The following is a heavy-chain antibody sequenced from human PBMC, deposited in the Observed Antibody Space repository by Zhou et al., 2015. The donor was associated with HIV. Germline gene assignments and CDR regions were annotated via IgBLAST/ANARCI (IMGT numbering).Heavy chain of an antibody. J-gene: IGHJ2*01. CDR2: ITPVLGTS. CDR1: GGTFSNYG. Sequence: QVQLVQSGAEVKKPGSSVKVYCKAFGGTFSNYGISWVRQAPGQGLEWMGGITPVLGTSKDAQKFQGRVSITADRFTSTAYMELRSLRFEDTAVYYCARDRGGVTRPGWRYFDLWGRGTQVTVSS. CDR3: ARDRGGVTRPGWRYFDL. V-gene: IGHV1-69*06. D-gene: IGHD3-16*01.